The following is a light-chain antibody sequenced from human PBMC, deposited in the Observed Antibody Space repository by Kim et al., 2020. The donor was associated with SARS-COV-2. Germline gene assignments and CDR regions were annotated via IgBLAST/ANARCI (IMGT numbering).Light chain of an antibody. J-gene: IGLJ3*02. Sequence: SITIACAGSSSDFGDYKYVSWYQQHPGKAPKLIISAVSDRPSGISNRFSGSRSGNTASLTISRLQAEDEADYYCSSYTRSGTLYVVFGGGTQLTVL. V-gene: IGLV2-14*04. CDR3: SSYTRSGTLYVV. CDR2: AVS. CDR1: SSDFGDYKY.